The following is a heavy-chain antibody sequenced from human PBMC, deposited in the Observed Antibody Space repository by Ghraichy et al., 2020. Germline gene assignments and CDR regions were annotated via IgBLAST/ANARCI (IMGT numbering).Heavy chain of an antibody. J-gene: IGHJ6*02. V-gene: IGHV4-59*01. Sequence: SETLSLTCTVSDGPISSFYWSWIRQPPGKGLEWIGYAHYIGSTNYNPSLESRVSISIDTSDNQISLRLRSVTAADTAVYYCARLARLAVAGPNYYHAMDVWGQGTTVTVSS. D-gene: IGHD6-13*01. CDR2: AHYIGST. CDR3: ARLARLAVAGPNYYHAMDV. CDR1: DGPISSFY.